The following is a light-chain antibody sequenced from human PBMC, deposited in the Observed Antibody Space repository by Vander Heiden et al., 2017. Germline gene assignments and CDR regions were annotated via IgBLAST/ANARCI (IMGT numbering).Light chain of an antibody. Sequence: DIQMTPSPSSLSASVGDRVIITCRASQSISSFLSWYQQKQGKAPRLLIYGASSLQSGVPSRFSGSGSGTVFTLTISSLQPEDCATYYCQQSYSTPRTFGQGTKVEIK. CDR3: QQSYSTPRT. CDR2: GAS. J-gene: IGKJ1*01. CDR1: QSISSF. V-gene: IGKV1-39*01.